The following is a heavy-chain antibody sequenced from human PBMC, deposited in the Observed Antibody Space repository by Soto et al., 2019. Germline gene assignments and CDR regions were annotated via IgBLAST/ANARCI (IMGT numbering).Heavy chain of an antibody. CDR1: GFTFSNYT. CDR3: AGRSGSSDY. J-gene: IGHJ4*02. D-gene: IGHD3-10*01. Sequence: QVQLVESGGGVVQPGRSLRLSCAASGFTFSNYTMHWVRQAPGKGLEWVALISYDEIDKYFADAVKGRFTISRDNSKNTLYLQMNSPRAEERAVYYCAGRSGSSDYWGRGTLVNVSS. V-gene: IGHV3-30*04. CDR2: ISYDEIDK.